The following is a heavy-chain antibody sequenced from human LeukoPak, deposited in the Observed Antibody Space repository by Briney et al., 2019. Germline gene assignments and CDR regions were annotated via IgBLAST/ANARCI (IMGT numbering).Heavy chain of an antibody. J-gene: IGHJ3*02. CDR3: ARDGGRFGELGADAFDI. D-gene: IGHD3-10*01. Sequence: GASVKVSCKASGGTFSSYAISWVRQAPGQGLEWMGGIIPIFGTANYAQKFQGRVTITADESTSTAYMELSSLRSEDTAVYYCARDGGRFGELGADAFDIWGQGTMVTVSS. CDR1: GGTFSSYA. V-gene: IGHV1-69*13. CDR2: IIPIFGTA.